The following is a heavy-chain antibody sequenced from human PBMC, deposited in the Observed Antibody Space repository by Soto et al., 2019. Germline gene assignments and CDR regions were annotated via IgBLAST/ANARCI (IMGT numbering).Heavy chain of an antibody. V-gene: IGHV4-30-4*02. CDR1: GASISSGHYY. CDR2: IYNTGST. CDR3: ARGTRALITSFFAY. J-gene: IGHJ4*02. D-gene: IGHD1-20*01. Sequence: SETLSLTCSVSGASISSGHYYWTWIRQHPGKGLEWIGSIYNTGSTSYNPSLRGRVIISLHTSKSQFSLSLRSATAADTATYYCARGTRALITSFFAYWGQGIPVTVSS.